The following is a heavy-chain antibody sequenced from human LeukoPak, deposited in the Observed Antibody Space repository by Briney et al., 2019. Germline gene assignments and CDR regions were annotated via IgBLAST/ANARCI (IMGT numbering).Heavy chain of an antibody. V-gene: IGHV3-7*01. J-gene: IGHJ3*02. CDR1: GFTFSSYW. Sequence: GGSLRLSCAASGFTFSSYWVSWVRQAPGKGLEWVANIKQDGSEKYYVDSVKGRFTISRDNAKNSLYLQMNSLRAEDTAVYYCAREKEQWLDDAFDIWGQGTMVTVSS. CDR2: IKQDGSEK. CDR3: AREKEQWLDDAFDI. D-gene: IGHD6-19*01.